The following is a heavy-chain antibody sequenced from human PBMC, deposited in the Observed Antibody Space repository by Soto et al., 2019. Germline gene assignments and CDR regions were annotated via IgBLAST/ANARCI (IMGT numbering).Heavy chain of an antibody. CDR3: AKDNSLTTSYFDH. CDR2: IYWNSGTI. CDR1: GFTFDDYA. Sequence: PGGSLRLSCAASGFTFDDYAMHWVRQAPGKGLEWVSSIYWNSGTIDYADSVKGRFTISRDNAKNSLYLQMDSLRPEDTAFYYCAKDNSLTTSYFDHWGQGTLVTVSS. J-gene: IGHJ4*02. D-gene: IGHD4-17*01. V-gene: IGHV3-9*01.